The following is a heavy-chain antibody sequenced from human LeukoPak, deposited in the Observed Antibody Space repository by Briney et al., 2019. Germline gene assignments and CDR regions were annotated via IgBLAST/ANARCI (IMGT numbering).Heavy chain of an antibody. CDR3: VSLGEYTSSSDVDYFDY. CDR1: GFTFSSYA. V-gene: IGHV3-23*01. D-gene: IGHD6-6*01. Sequence: PGGSLRLSCAASGFTFSSYAMSWVRQAPGKGLEWVSAISGSGGSTYYADSVKGRFTISRDNSKNTLYLQMNSLRAEDTAVYYCVSLGEYTSSSDVDYFDYWGQGTLVTVSS. J-gene: IGHJ4*02. CDR2: ISGSGGST.